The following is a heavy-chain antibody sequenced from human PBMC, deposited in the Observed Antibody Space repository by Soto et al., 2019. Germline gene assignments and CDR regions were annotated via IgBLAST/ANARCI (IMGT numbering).Heavy chain of an antibody. V-gene: IGHV4-4*02. CDR3: ARKGRDSGYYKGMDV. D-gene: IGHD3-3*01. Sequence: VSLTCPVSSGSISSSNWWSWVRQPPGKGLEWIGEIYHSGSTNYNPSLKSRVTISVDKSKNQFSLKLSSVTAADTAVYYCARKGRDSGYYKGMDVWAQGT. J-gene: IGHJ6*02. CDR1: SGSISSSNW. CDR2: IYHSGST.